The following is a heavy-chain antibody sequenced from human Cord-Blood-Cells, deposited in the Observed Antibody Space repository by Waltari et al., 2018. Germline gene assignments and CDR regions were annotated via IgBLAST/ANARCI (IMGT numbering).Heavy chain of an antibody. D-gene: IGHD3-10*01. CDR1: GGSISSSRYY. CDR3: ARQGGYYGSGSYYDY. J-gene: IGHJ4*02. V-gene: IGHV4-39*01. CDR2: IYYSGST. Sequence: QLQLQESGPGLVKPSETLSLPCTVSGGSISSSRYYWGWIRQPPGKGLEWIGRIYYSGSTYYNPSLKSRVTISVDTSKNQFSLKLSSVTAADTAVYYCARQGGYYGSGSYYDYWGQGTLVTVSS.